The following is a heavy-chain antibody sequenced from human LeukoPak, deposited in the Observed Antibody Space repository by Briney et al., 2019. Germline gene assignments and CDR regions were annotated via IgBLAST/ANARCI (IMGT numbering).Heavy chain of an antibody. CDR2: IYYSGST. Sequence: SETLSLTCTVSGGSISSGGYYWSWIRQHPGKGLEWIGYIYYSGSTYYNPSLKSRVTISVDTSKNQFSLKLSSVTAADTAVYYCARFSLGTAAARAASDIWGQGTMVTVSS. CDR3: ARFSLGTAAARAASDI. J-gene: IGHJ3*02. CDR1: GGSISSGGYY. D-gene: IGHD6-25*01. V-gene: IGHV4-31*03.